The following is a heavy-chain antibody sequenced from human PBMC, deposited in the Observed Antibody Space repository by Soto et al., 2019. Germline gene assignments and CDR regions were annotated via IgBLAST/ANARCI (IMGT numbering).Heavy chain of an antibody. CDR2: VFHSGST. V-gene: IGHV4-30-2*01. CDR3: AIASYGAGSDY. CDR1: GGSISSGDYS. D-gene: IGHD5-18*01. Sequence: KSSETLSLTCAVSGGSISSGDYSWSWIRQPPGKGLELIGYVFHSGSTYYSPSLKSRVTISIDGSKNQFSLKMTSVTAADTAVYYCAIASYGAGSDYWGQGILVT. J-gene: IGHJ4*02.